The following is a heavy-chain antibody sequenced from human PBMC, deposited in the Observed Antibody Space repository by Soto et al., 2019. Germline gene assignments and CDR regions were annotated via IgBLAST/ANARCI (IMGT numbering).Heavy chain of an antibody. Sequence: GASVKVSCKASGYTFTSYGISWVRQAPGQGLEWMGWISAYNGNTNYAQKLQGRVTMTTDTSTSTAYMELRSLRSDDTAVYYCARDLGVVVADPLHNWFDLWGQGILVNLSS. CDR2: ISAYNGNT. CDR1: GYTFTSYG. J-gene: IGHJ5*02. CDR3: ARDLGVVVADPLHNWFDL. D-gene: IGHD2-15*01. V-gene: IGHV1-18*01.